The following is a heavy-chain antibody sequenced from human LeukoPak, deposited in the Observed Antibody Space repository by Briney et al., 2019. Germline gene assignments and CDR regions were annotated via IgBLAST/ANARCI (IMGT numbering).Heavy chain of an antibody. J-gene: IGHJ4*02. CDR2: ISGSGTTI. D-gene: IGHD5-18*01. CDR3: ARDGYRYAY. Sequence: GGSLRLSCVASGFTFSSYEMSWVRQAPGKGLEWVSEISGSGTTIFYADSVKGRFTVSRDNAKNSLYLQMNSLRVEDTAVYYCARDGYRYAYWGQGTLVTVSS. V-gene: IGHV3-48*03. CDR1: GFTFSSYE.